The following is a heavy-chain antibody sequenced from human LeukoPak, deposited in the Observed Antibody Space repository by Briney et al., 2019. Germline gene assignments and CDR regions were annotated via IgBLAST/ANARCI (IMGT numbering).Heavy chain of an antibody. CDR3: ARDRATVTTSDAFDI. J-gene: IGHJ3*02. D-gene: IGHD4-17*01. V-gene: IGHV3-48*02. CDR1: GFTFSSYS. Sequence: PGGSLRLSCAASGFTFSSYSMNWVRQAPGLGLEWVSYISISGSTIYYADSVEGRFTISRDNAENSLYLQMNSLRDEDTAVYYCARDRATVTTSDAFDIWGQGTMVTVSS. CDR2: ISISGSTI.